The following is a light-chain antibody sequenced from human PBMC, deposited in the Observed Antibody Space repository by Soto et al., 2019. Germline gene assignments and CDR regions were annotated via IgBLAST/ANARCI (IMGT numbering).Light chain of an antibody. CDR1: QSISTE. J-gene: IGKJ2*01. V-gene: IGKV3-15*01. CDR3: QQGHNWPLT. CDR2: SAS. Sequence: EIAMTQSPATLSVSPGERATLSCRASQSISTELAWYQQIPGQPPRLLICSASTRATGVPARFTGSGSGSEFTLTISGLQSEDFAIYYCQQGHNWPLTFGQGTRLEI.